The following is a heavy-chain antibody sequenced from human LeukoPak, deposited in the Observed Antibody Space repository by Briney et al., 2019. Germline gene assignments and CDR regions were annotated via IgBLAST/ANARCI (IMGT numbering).Heavy chain of an antibody. J-gene: IGHJ4*02. V-gene: IGHV3-7*04. D-gene: IGHD6-19*01. CDR1: GFTFSSYW. CDR3: ARVYSSGWYGIDY. Sequence: GGSLRLSCAASGFTFSSYWMSWVRQAPGKGLEWVANIKQDGSEKYYVDSVKGRFTISRDNAKNSLYLQMNSLRAEDTAVYYCARVYSSGWYGIDYWGQGTLVTVSS. CDR2: IKQDGSEK.